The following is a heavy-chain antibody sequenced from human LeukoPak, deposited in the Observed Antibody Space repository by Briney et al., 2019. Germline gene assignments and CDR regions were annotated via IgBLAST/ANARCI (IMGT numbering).Heavy chain of an antibody. CDR2: IDPADGKI. CDR3: ARDTSITSAL. Sequence: ATVKISCKTSGYTFADYYIHWVQQSPGKGLQWMGRIDPADGKIKFSEKFQARVTITADTSTDTAYMELSSLRSDDTAVYYCARDTSITSALWGQGTLVTVSS. D-gene: IGHD1-14*01. V-gene: IGHV1-69-2*01. CDR1: GYTFADYY. J-gene: IGHJ4*02.